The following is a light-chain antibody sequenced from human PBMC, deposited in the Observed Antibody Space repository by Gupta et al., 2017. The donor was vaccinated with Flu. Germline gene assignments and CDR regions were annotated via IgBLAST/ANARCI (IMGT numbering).Light chain of an antibody. CDR1: QNIHTY. CDR3: LQTEGNRRT. V-gene: IGKV1-39*01. J-gene: IGKJ1*01. CDR2: AAS. Sequence: PSSPSASVGDRVTITCLASQNIHTYLNWYQQKPGKAPKLLIYAASSLQSGVPSRFSGRGSGTDFTLTISRVQPEDSAAYFCLQTEGNRRTFGQGTKVEIK.